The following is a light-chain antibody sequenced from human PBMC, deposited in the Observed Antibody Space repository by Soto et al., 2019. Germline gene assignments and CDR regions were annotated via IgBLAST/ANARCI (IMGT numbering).Light chain of an antibody. CDR2: GAS. CDR3: QQYGSSPWT. Sequence: TPSPGTLSLSQNERAELSVSASQSVRSRYLAWYQQKPGQAPRLLIYGASSRATGIPDRFSGSGSGTDFTLTISRLEPEDFAVYYCQQYGSSPWTFGQGTKVDIK. J-gene: IGKJ1*01. V-gene: IGKV3-20*01. CDR1: QSVRSRY.